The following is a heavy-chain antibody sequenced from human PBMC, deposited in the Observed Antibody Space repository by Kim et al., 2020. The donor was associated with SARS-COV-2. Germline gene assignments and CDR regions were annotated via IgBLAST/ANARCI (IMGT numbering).Heavy chain of an antibody. CDR3: VRGSYYAFDI. Sequence: NYYALSVKSRETINPDTSRNQFSLQLNSVTPEDTAVYYCVRGSYYAFDIWGPGTMITVSS. D-gene: IGHD3-10*01. V-gene: IGHV6-1*01. J-gene: IGHJ3*02. CDR2: N.